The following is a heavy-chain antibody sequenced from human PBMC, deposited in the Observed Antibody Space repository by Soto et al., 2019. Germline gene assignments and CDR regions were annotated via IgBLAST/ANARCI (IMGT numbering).Heavy chain of an antibody. CDR1: GFTFSSYA. CDR2: ISYDGSNK. CDR3: ARDFDSSGYYYTPLYYFDY. Sequence: QVQLVESGGGVVQPGRSLRLSCAASGFTFSSYAMHWVRQAPGKGLEWVAVISYDGSNKYYADSVKGRFTISRDNSKNTLYLQMNSLRAEDTAVYYCARDFDSSGYYYTPLYYFDYWGQGTLVTVSS. V-gene: IGHV3-30-3*01. D-gene: IGHD3-22*01. J-gene: IGHJ4*02.